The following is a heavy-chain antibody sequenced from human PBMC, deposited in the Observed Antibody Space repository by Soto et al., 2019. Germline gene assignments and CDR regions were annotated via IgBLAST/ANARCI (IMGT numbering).Heavy chain of an antibody. CDR3: ARGGYSSGWYEDY. V-gene: IGHV3-7*01. Sequence: EVQLVESGGGLVQPGGSLRLSCAASGFTFSSYWMSWVRQAPGKGLEWVANIKQDGSEKYYVDSVKGRFTISRDNAKNSLYLQMNSLRVEDTAVYYCARGGYSSGWYEDYWGQGTLVTVSS. CDR2: IKQDGSEK. J-gene: IGHJ4*02. CDR1: GFTFSSYW. D-gene: IGHD6-19*01.